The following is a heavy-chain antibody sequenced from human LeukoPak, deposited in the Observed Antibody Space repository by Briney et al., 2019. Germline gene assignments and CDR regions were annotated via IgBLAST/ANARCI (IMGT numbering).Heavy chain of an antibody. D-gene: IGHD3-10*01. V-gene: IGHV4-34*01. CDR1: EGSFSGYY. CDR3: ARALMTLVRGVPRTTWFDP. Sequence: PSETLSLTCAVFEGSFSGYYWTWVRQAPGKGLEWIGEINESGTTNYNPSLDNRVTISVDRSKNQFSLKVTSLTAADTAVFYCARALMTLVRGVPRTTWFDPWGPGTLVTVSS. J-gene: IGHJ5*02. CDR2: INESGTT.